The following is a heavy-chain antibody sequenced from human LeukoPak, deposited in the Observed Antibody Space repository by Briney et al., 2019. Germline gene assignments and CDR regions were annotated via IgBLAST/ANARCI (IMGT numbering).Heavy chain of an antibody. J-gene: IGHJ3*02. CDR1: GFTFSSYW. D-gene: IGHD1-26*01. Sequence: GGSLRLSCAASGFTFSSYWMHWVRQAPGKGLVWVSRISPDDKTTSYADSVKGRFTVSRDDAKKTLYLQMNSLRAEDTAVYYCLTIVETTIDGFDIWGQGAMVTVSS. V-gene: IGHV3-74*01. CDR2: ISPDDKTT. CDR3: LTIVETTIDGFDI.